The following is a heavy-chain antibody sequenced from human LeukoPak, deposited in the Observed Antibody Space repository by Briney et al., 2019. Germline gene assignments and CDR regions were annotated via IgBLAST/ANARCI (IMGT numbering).Heavy chain of an antibody. J-gene: IGHJ6*03. CDR2: INPSGGST. Sequence: ASVKVSCKASGYTFTSYYMHWVRQAPGQGLEWMGIINPSGGSTSYAQKFQGRVTMTRDTSTSTVYMELSSLRSEDTAVYYCARDESSRLFGVYPYHTDYMDVWGKGTTVTVSS. CDR3: ARDESSRLFGVYPYHTDYMDV. D-gene: IGHD5/OR15-5a*01. V-gene: IGHV1-46*01. CDR1: GYTFTSYY.